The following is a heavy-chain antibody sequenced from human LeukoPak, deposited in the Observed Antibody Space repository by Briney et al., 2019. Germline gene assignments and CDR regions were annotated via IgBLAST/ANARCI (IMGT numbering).Heavy chain of an antibody. CDR2: TSGSGGSA. Sequence: PGGSLILSCAASGFTFTSYVMNWFRQAPGKGLEWVSGTSGSGGSAYYADSVKGRFTISRDNSKNTLYLRLGSLRVEDTAIYYCAKSRGGSRDGLDTWGQGTMVTVSS. CDR3: AKSRGGSRDGLDT. D-gene: IGHD6-19*01. CDR1: GFTFTSYV. J-gene: IGHJ3*02. V-gene: IGHV3-23*01.